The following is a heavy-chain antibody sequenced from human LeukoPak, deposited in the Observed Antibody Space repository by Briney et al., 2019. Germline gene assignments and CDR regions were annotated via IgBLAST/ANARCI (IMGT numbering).Heavy chain of an antibody. D-gene: IGHD5-18*01. V-gene: IGHV3-11*03. Sequence: GGSLRLSCAASGFTFSDYYMSWIRQAPGKGLEWVSYISGRISYSNYADSVKGRFTISRDNAKNSLYLQMDSLRAEDTAVYYCARKMDTATFDYSGQGTLVTVSS. CDR1: GFTFSDYY. J-gene: IGHJ4*02. CDR2: ISGRISYS. CDR3: ARKMDTATFDY.